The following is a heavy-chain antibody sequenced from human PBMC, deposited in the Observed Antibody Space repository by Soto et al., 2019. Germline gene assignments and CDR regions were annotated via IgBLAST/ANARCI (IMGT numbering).Heavy chain of an antibody. CDR3: ARGGDDSSGYYPLTSPYYYYGMDV. CDR2: ISSSSSYI. V-gene: IGHV3-21*01. CDR1: GFTFSSYS. J-gene: IGHJ6*02. Sequence: PGGSLRLSCAASGFTFSSYSMNWVRQAPGKGQERVSSISSSSSYIYYADSVQGRFTISRDNSKNTLYLQMNSLRAEDTAVYYCARGGDDSSGYYPLTSPYYYYGMDVWGQGTTVTVSS. D-gene: IGHD3-22*01.